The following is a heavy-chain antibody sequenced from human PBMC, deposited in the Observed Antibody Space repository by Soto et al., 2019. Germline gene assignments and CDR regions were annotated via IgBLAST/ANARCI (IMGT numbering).Heavy chain of an antibody. V-gene: IGHV3-53*04. D-gene: IGHD3-10*01. J-gene: IGHJ6*02. CDR3: ARDGPYYYASRMDV. CDR1: GIPVSSNY. CDR2: LHSGGDT. Sequence: EVQLVESGGGLVQPGGSLRLSCVASGIPVSSNYMTWVRQAPGKGLEWVSVLHSGGDTYYANSVKGRFTISRHASTTTVFLQMNSLTAEDTAVYYCARDGPYYYASRMDVWGQGTTVTVSS.